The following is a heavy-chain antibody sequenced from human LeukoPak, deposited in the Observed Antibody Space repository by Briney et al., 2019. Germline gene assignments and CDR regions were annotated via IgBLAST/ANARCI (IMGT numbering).Heavy chain of an antibody. D-gene: IGHD2-15*01. J-gene: IGHJ4*02. Sequence: PGGSLRLSCAASGFTFSSYAMHWVRQAPGKGLEWVAVISYDGSNKYYADSVKGRFTISRDSSKNTLYLQMNSLRAEDTAVYYCARGPDIVVVVAAFDYWGQGTLVTVSS. CDR3: ARGPDIVVVVAAFDY. CDR1: GFTFSSYA. CDR2: ISYDGSNK. V-gene: IGHV3-30-3*01.